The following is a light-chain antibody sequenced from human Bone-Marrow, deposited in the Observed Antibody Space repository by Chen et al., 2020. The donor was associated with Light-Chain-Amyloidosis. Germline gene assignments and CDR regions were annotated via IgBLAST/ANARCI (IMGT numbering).Light chain of an antibody. CDR1: NIGSTS. V-gene: IGLV3-21*02. J-gene: IGLJ3*02. CDR3: QVWDRSSDRPV. CDR2: DDS. Sequence: SYVLTLPSSVSVAPGQTATISCGGNNIGSTSVHWYQQTPGQAPLLVVYDDSDRPSGIPERLSDSNSGNTATLTISRVEAGDEADDSCQVWDRSSDRPVFGGGTKLTVL.